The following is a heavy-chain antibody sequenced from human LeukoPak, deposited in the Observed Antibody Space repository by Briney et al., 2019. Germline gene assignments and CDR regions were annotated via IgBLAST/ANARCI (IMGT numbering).Heavy chain of an antibody. CDR3: ARARRSIAARPCDAFDI. J-gene: IGHJ3*02. Sequence: SETLSLTCAVYGGSFSGYYWSWIRQPPGKGLEWIGEINHSGSTNYNPSLKSRVTISVDTSKNQFSLKLSSVTAADTAVYYCARARRSIAARPCDAFDIWGQGTMVTVSS. CDR1: GGSFSGYY. D-gene: IGHD6-6*01. CDR2: INHSGST. V-gene: IGHV4-34*01.